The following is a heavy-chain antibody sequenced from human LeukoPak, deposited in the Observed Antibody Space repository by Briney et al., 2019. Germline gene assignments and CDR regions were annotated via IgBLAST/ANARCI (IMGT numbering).Heavy chain of an antibody. CDR3: ARKVYASNDYYYEYYLDY. D-gene: IGHD3-22*01. Sequence: GASVKVSCKASGYTFTSYYMHWVRQAPGQGLEWMGMINPSGGAPSYAQKFRDRVTMTGDTSTSTAYMEVSSLRSEDTAVYYCARKVYASNDYYYEYYLDYWGQGTLVTVSS. J-gene: IGHJ4*02. V-gene: IGHV1-46*01. CDR1: GYTFTSYY. CDR2: INPSGGAP.